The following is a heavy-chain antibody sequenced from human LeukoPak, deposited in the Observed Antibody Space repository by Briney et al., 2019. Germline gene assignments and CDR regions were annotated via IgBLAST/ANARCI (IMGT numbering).Heavy chain of an antibody. CDR3: PREIQLWSGVDY. Sequence: PWGSLRLSCAASGFTFSSYWLSWVRQAPGKGLEWVANIKHNGSEKYYVDSVKGRFTISRDNAKNSLYLQMNSLRAEDTAVYYCPREIQLWSGVDYWGQGTRVTVSS. V-gene: IGHV3-7*01. J-gene: IGHJ4*02. CDR1: GFTFSSYW. D-gene: IGHD5-18*01. CDR2: IKHNGSEK.